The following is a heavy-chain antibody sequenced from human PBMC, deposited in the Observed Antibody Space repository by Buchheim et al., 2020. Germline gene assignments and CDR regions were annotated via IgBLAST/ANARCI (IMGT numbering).Heavy chain of an antibody. CDR2: IYYSGST. D-gene: IGHD3-3*01. V-gene: IGHV4-30-4*01. Sequence: QVQLQESGPGLVKPSQTLSLTCTVSGGSISSGDYYWSWIRQPPGKGLEWIGYIYYSGSTYYNPSLKSRVTISVDTSKNQFSLKLSSVTAADTAVYYCARGQEYYDFWSGYGVGRETSQIYGMDVWGQGTT. J-gene: IGHJ6*02. CDR1: GGSISSGDYY. CDR3: ARGQEYYDFWSGYGVGRETSQIYGMDV.